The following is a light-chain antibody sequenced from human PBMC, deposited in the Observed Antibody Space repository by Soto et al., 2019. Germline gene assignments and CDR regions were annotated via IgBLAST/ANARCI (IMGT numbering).Light chain of an antibody. Sequence: IVLTQSPGTLSVSPGERGILSCRASQTLRNKLAWYQQKPGQAPRLLTYGGFTRATGIPARFSGSGSGTEFTLNINSLQSEDFAIYYCQQHNAWPLTFGPGTKLDLK. CDR3: QQHNAWPLT. J-gene: IGKJ3*01. CDR2: GGF. V-gene: IGKV3-15*01. CDR1: QTLRNK.